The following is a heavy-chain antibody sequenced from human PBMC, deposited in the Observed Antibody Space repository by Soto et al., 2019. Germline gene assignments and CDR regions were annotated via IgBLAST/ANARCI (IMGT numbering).Heavy chain of an antibody. CDR2: IIPIFGTA. CDR3: ASPGSGYDYVWGSYRPTAPYYYYGMDV. CDR1: GGTFSSYA. V-gene: IGHV1-69*13. Sequence: SVKVSCKASGGTFSSYAISWVRQAPRQGLEWMGGIIPIFGTANYAQKFQGRVTITADESTSTAYMELSSLRSEDTAVYYCASPGSGYDYVWGSYRPTAPYYYYGMDVCGQGTTVTVSS. D-gene: IGHD3-16*02. J-gene: IGHJ6*02.